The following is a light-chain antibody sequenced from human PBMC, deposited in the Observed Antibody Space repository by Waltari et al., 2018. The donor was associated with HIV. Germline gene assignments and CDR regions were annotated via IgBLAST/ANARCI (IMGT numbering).Light chain of an antibody. CDR2: GDN. J-gene: IGLJ2*01. CDR3: QSYDGNNHEV. CDR1: SGSIASNY. Sequence: NFMLTQPHSVSESPGMTVTIYCTRSSGSIASNYVQWFQQSPGSAPTTVIYGDNQRPPGVPDRFSGSIDSSSNSASLTISGLKTEDEADYHCQSYDGNNHEVFGGGTKLTVL. V-gene: IGLV6-57*04.